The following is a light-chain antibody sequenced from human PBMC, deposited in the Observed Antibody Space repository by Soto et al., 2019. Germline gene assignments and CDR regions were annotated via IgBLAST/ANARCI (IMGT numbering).Light chain of an antibody. V-gene: IGKV3D-20*02. CDR1: HSVSSAY. J-gene: IGKJ1*01. Sequence: IMMTHSPGTLSFSPGEIVTLSCRASHSVSSAYSAWYQQKRGQAPRLLIYGASNRATGIPDRFSSSASGTNFTLPISSLEPEDFAIYYCQQSGDWPAFGQGTKVDIK. CDR3: QQSGDWPA. CDR2: GAS.